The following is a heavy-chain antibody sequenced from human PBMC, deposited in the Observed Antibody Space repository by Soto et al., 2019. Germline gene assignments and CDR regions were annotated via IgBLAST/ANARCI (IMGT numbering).Heavy chain of an antibody. CDR1: GGTFSSYA. CDR2: IIPIFDTA. CDR3: ARDRGPSSGYYPYWFDP. D-gene: IGHD3-22*01. V-gene: IGHV1-69*12. Sequence: QVQLVQSGAEVKKPGSSVKVSCKASGGTFSSYAISWVRQAPGQGLEWMGEIIPIFDTANYAQKCQGRVTITADESTSTAYMELSSLRSEDTAVYYCARDRGPSSGYYPYWFDPWGQGTLGTVSS. J-gene: IGHJ5*02.